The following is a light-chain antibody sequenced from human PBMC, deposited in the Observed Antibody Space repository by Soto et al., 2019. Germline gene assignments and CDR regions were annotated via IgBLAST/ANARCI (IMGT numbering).Light chain of an antibody. V-gene: IGKV1-5*03. CDR3: QHSSAFSVT. J-gene: IGKJ1*01. CDR1: QSIGDL. CDR2: KAS. Sequence: DIQMSQCPSTRDAAVEDGWTITWWASQSIGDLLAWYQQKPGEAPKLLIYKASYLESGVPSRFSVSVSGTEVTITISGLKMEDRPTYYCQHSSAFSVTFSQGTKVDI.